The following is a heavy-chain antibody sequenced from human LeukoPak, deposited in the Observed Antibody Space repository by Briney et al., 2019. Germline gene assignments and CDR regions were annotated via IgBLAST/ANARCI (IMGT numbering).Heavy chain of an antibody. CDR2: SYYSGSA. Sequence: PSETLSLTCTVSGGSISSYYWSWIRHPPATGLEWKGYSYYSGSANYNPYPNSRVTISVDTSMNQFSLKLSSVTAEDTAVYYCARDFVVDGDYGCFDPWGQGTLVTVSS. CDR1: GGSISSYY. V-gene: IGHV4-59*01. D-gene: IGHD4-17*01. J-gene: IGHJ5*02. CDR3: ARDFVVDGDYGCFDP.